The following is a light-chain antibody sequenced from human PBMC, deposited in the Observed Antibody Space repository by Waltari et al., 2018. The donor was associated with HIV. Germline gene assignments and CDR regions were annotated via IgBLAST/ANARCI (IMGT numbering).Light chain of an antibody. J-gene: IGKJ2*01. Sequence: EIVLTQSPGTLSLSPGERATLSCRASQSVSSNYVAWYQQKPGQAPRLLIYGASSRATCIPDRFSGSGSGTDFTLTISRVEPEDFAVYYCQQYGTPPTTFGQGTKLDIK. CDR1: QSVSSNY. CDR2: GAS. CDR3: QQYGTPPTT. V-gene: IGKV3-20*01.